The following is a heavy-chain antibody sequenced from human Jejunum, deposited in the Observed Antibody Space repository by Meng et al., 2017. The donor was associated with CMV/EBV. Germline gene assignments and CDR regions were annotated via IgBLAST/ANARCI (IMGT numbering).Heavy chain of an antibody. CDR1: FTFSRSP. CDR3: ARDRTSVVVPAALLY. J-gene: IGHJ4*02. Sequence: FTFSRSPMHWVRQAPGKGLEWVAVISYDGGNKYYADSVKDRFTISRDNSNNTLYLQLDSLRAEDTAVYYCARDRTSVVVPAALLYWGQGTRVTVSS. V-gene: IGHV3-30-3*01. CDR2: ISYDGGNK. D-gene: IGHD2-2*01.